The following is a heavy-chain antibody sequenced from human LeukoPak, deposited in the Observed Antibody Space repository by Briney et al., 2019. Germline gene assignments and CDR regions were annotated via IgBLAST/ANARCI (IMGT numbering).Heavy chain of an antibody. V-gene: IGHV3-23*01. CDR2: TSTSGGST. D-gene: IGHD5-18*01. J-gene: IGHJ4*02. Sequence: GGSLRLSCAASGFTFSSYAMNWVRQAPGKGLEWVSTTSTSGGSTYHADSVKGRFTTSRDNSKNTLYLQMNSLRAEDTAVYYCAKGAGIQLWPSFAYWGQGTLVTVSS. CDR1: GFTFSSYA. CDR3: AKGAGIQLWPSFAY.